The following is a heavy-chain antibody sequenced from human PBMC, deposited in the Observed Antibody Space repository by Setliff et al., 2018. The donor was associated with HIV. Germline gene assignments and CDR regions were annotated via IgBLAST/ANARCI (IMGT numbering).Heavy chain of an antibody. CDR2: ISPYNGNT. CDR3: ARVAYASLSSSWYLLDYYYYLDV. Sequence: ASVKVSCKASGYSFTSYGISWVRQAPGPGLEWMGWISPYNGNTYYSQKLQGRITLTTDTSTNTAYMELRTLRSDDTAVYYCARVAYASLSSSWYLLDYYYYLDVWGKGTTVTVSS. V-gene: IGHV1-18*01. D-gene: IGHD6-13*01. CDR1: GYSFTSYG. J-gene: IGHJ6*03.